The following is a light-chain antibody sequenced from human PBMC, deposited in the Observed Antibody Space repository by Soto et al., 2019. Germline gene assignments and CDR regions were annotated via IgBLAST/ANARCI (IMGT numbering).Light chain of an antibody. CDR2: ESS. J-gene: IGKJ1*01. CDR3: QQYYKTPWT. CDR1: QSVSNY. Sequence: EIVLTQSPATLSLSPGERATLSCRASQSVSNYLVWYQQKPGQAPRLLMYESSIRATGIPARFSGSGSGTDFTLTISSLQAEDVAVYYCQQYYKTPWTFGQGTKVDI. V-gene: IGKV3-11*01.